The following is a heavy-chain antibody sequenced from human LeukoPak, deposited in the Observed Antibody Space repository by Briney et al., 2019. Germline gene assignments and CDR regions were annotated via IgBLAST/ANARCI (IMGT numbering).Heavy chain of an antibody. CDR2: MYHSGST. J-gene: IGHJ6*04. D-gene: IGHD3-22*01. CDR1: GGSISSSNW. CDR3: ASSLKTSLRITYYYDSSGYSMDV. V-gene: IGHV4-4*02. Sequence: SETLSLTCAVSGGSISSSNWWSWVRQPPGKGLEWIGEMYHSGSTYYNPSLKSRVTISVDTSKNQFSLKLSSVTAADTAVYYCASSLKTSLRITYYYDSSGYSMDVWGKGTTVTVSS.